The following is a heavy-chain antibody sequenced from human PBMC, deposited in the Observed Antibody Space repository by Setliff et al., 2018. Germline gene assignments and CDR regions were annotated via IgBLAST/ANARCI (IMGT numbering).Heavy chain of an antibody. Sequence: SETLSLTCTVSGGSIGSYFWTWVRQPAGKGLEWIGRIYTNRTTNYNPSLKSRVTMSVDTSKNHFSLELSSVTATDTAVYYCARDLGHGGDSDYWGQGILVTVSS. J-gene: IGHJ4*02. V-gene: IGHV4-4*07. CDR3: ARDLGHGGDSDY. D-gene: IGHD2-21*02. CDR1: GGSIGSYF. CDR2: IYTNRTT.